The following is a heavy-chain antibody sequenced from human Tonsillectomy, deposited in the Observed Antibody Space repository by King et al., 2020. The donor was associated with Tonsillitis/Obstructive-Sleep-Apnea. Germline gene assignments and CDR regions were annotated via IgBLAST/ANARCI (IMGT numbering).Heavy chain of an antibody. V-gene: IGHV2-26*01. Sequence: VTLKESGPVLVKPTETLTLTCTVSGFSLSNARMGVSWIRQPPGKALEWLAHIFSNDEKSYSTSLKSRLTISKDTSKSQVVLTMTNMDPMDTATYYCARIADTAMASYYYYYYMDVWGKGTTVTVSS. D-gene: IGHD5-18*01. CDR3: ARIADTAMASYYYYYYMDV. J-gene: IGHJ6*03. CDR1: GFSLSNARMG. CDR2: IFSNDEK.